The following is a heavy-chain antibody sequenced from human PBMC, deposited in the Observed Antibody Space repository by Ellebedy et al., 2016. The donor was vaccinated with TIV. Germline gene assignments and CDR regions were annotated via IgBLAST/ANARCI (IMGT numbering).Heavy chain of an antibody. J-gene: IGHJ5*02. CDR1: GFTFSSYS. D-gene: IGHD1-26*01. CDR2: ISSSSNTI. V-gene: IGHV3-48*01. CDR3: ARGWEGWFDP. Sequence: GGSLRLSXAASGFTFSSYSMNWVRQAPGKGLEWVSYISSSSNTIYYADSVKGRFTISRDNAKNSLYLQMNSLRAEDTAVYYCARGWEGWFDPWGQGTLVTVSS.